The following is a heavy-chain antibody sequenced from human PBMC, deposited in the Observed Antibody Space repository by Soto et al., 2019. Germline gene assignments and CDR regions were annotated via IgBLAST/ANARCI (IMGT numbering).Heavy chain of an antibody. CDR3: ARDKGRTGTDWFDP. D-gene: IGHD1-7*01. CDR1: GFTFSSYA. V-gene: IGHV3-30-3*01. J-gene: IGHJ5*02. Sequence: QVQLVESGGGVVQPGRSLRLSCAASGFTFSSYAMHWVRQAPGKGLEWVAVISYDGSNKYYADSVKGRFTISRDNSKNTLYLQMNSLRAEDTAVYYCARDKGRTGTDWFDPWGQGTLVTVSS. CDR2: ISYDGSNK.